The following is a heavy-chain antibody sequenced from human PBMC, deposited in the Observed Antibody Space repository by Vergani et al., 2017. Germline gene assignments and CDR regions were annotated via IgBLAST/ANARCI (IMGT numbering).Heavy chain of an antibody. J-gene: IGHJ3*02. Sequence: QVQLVQSGAEVKKPGASVKVSCKASGYTFTSYGISWVRQAPGQGLEWMGWISAYNGNTNYAQKLQGRVTMTTDTSTSTAYMELRSLRSDDTAVYYCARRCSTTCSTMGRAAFDIWGQGTMVTVSS. CDR2: ISAYNGNT. CDR3: ARRCSTTCSTMGRAAFDI. CDR1: GYTFTSYG. D-gene: IGHD2-2*01. V-gene: IGHV1-18*01.